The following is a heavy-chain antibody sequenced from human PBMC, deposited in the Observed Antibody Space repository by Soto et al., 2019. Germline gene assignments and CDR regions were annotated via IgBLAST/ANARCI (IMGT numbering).Heavy chain of an antibody. D-gene: IGHD2-21*01. CDR1: GYTFSRYW. Sequence: EVQLVQSGAEVKKPGESLKISCKGSGYTFSRYWIGLVRQMPGKGLEWMGIIYPGDSDNRYSPAFQGQVTFSADKSLSTAYLQWSSLKASDTAVYYCSRKVYCDNHDCSSQMDVWGKGTTVSVSS. V-gene: IGHV5-51*03. J-gene: IGHJ6*04. CDR3: SRKVYCDNHDCSSQMDV. CDR2: IYPGDSDN.